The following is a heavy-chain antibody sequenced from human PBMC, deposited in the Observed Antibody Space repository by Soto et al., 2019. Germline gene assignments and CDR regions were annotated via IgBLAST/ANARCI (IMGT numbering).Heavy chain of an antibody. J-gene: IGHJ6*02. D-gene: IGHD3-10*01. Sequence: GGSLRLSCAASGFTFSSYAMHWVRQAPGKGLEWVAVISYDGSNKYYADSVKGRFTISRDNSKNTLYLQMNSLRAEDTAVYYCARDWTSRDNPNHYYYYGMDVWGQGTTVTVSS. CDR1: GFTFSSYA. CDR2: ISYDGSNK. CDR3: ARDWTSRDNPNHYYYYGMDV. V-gene: IGHV3-30-3*01.